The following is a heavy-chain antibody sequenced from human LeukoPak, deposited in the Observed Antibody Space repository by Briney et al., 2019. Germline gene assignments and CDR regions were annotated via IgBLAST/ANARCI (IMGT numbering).Heavy chain of an antibody. D-gene: IGHD3-22*01. V-gene: IGHV3-23*01. J-gene: IGHJ3*01. CDR3: AKNHDSNGYHTDDAFDL. Sequence: GGSLRLSCAASGFTFSTYAMNWVRQAPGKGLEWVSVISVSGSSTYYADSVKGRFTISRDSSKSTLYLQMNSLRAEDPAIYYCAKNHDSNGYHTDDAFDLWGQGTMVTVSS. CDR2: ISVSGSST. CDR1: GFTFSTYA.